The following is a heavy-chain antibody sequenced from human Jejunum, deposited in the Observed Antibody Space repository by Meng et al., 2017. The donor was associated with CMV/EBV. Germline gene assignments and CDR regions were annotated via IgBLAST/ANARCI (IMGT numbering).Heavy chain of an antibody. J-gene: IGHJ4*02. CDR3: ARGFLNGYQPFDY. D-gene: IGHD5-24*01. CDR1: GGSVNNYA. V-gene: IGHV1-69*12. CDR2: IIAIFKTP. Sequence: QVQLMQSGGEVKEPGSSMQVYCKSSGGSVNNYAFNWVRQAPGQGLEWMGGIIAIFKTPNYAQKFQGRLTITADESTGTSYMELTSLTSEDTAVYYCARGFLNGYQPFDYWGQGTLVTVSS.